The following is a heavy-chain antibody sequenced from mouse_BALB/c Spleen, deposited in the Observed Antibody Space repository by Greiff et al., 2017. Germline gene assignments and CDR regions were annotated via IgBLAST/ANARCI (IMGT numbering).Heavy chain of an antibody. J-gene: IGHJ4*01. D-gene: IGHD1-1*01. V-gene: IGHV3-8*02. Sequence: EVKLVESGPSLVKPSQTLSLTCSVTGDSITSGYWNWIRKFPGNKLEYMGYISYSGSTYYNPSLKSRISITRDTSKNQYYLQLNSVTTEDTATYYWARYTTVYYAMDYWGQGTPVTVSS. CDR2: ISYSGST. CDR1: GDSITSGY. CDR3: ARYTTVYYAMDY.